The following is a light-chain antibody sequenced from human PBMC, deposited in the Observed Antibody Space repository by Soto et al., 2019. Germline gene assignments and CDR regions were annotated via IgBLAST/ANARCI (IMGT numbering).Light chain of an antibody. J-gene: IGKJ2*01. CDR1: QNIAGA. CDR3: QQRFRGPPGYT. V-gene: IGKV3-11*01. Sequence: EIVLTQSPATLSVSPGERVTLSCRASQNIAGALAWYQQKPGQAPRLLIYDASYRATDTAARFSGSGFGTGFTLTLSSLEPEDLAVYYCQQRFRGPPGYTFGQGTRLEI. CDR2: DAS.